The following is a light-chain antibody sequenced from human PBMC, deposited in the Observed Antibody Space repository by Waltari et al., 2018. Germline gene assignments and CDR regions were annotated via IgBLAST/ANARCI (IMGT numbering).Light chain of an antibody. Sequence: DIQMTQSPSSLSASVVDRVTITCRASQSISSYLNWYQQKPGKAPKLLIYAASSLQSGVPSRFSGSGSGTDFTLTISSLQPEDFATYYCQQSYSTTFGPGTKVDIK. CDR1: QSISSY. V-gene: IGKV1-39*01. CDR2: AAS. CDR3: QQSYSTT. J-gene: IGKJ3*01.